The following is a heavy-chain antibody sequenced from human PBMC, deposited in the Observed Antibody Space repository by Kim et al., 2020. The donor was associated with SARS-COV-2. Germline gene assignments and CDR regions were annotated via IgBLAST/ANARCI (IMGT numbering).Heavy chain of an antibody. J-gene: IGHJ4*02. V-gene: IGHV3-48*02. CDR2: ISSSSSTI. D-gene: IGHD3-10*01. CDR3: ASLPLIYYGSGSADY. Sequence: GGSLRLSCAASGFTFSSYSMNWVRQAPGKGLEWVSYISSSSSTIYYADSVKGRFTISRDNAKNSLYLQMNSLRDEDTAVYYCASLPLIYYGSGSADYWGQGTLVTVSS. CDR1: GFTFSSYS.